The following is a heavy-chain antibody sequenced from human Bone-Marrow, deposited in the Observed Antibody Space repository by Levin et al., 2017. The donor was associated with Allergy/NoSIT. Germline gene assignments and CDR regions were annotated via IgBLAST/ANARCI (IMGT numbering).Heavy chain of an antibody. CDR3: ATESGSVWGSYRYLDS. Sequence: SVKVSCKASGDSFSSYTFNWVRQAPGQGLEWMGRIIPILRTTNYAQKFQGRVTITADKLTRTAYMELSSLRLEDTAVYYCATESGSVWGSYRYLDSWGQGTLVTVSS. J-gene: IGHJ4*02. CDR1: GDSFSSYT. CDR2: IIPILRTT. V-gene: IGHV1-69*08. D-gene: IGHD3-16*02.